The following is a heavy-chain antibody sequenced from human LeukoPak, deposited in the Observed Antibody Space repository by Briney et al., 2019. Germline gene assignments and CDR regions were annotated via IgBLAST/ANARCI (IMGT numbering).Heavy chain of an antibody. CDR3: ARVRNTYYYDSSGYYFDY. J-gene: IGHJ4*02. CDR1: GFTFSSYS. V-gene: IGHV3-21*01. D-gene: IGHD3-22*01. Sequence: TTGGSLRLSCAASGFTFSSYSMNWVRQAPGKGLEWVSSISSSSSYTYYADSVKGRFTISRDNAKNSLYLQMNSLRAEDTAVYYCARVRNTYYYDSSGYYFDYWGQGTLVTVSS. CDR2: ISSSSSYT.